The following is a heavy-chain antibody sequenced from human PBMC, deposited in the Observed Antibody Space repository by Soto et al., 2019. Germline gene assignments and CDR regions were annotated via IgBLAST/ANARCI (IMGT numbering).Heavy chain of an antibody. CDR1: GGSINSGGYY. J-gene: IGHJ4*02. CDR2: MYYSGST. Sequence: QVQLRESGPGLEKPSQTLSLTCNVSGGSINSGGYYWNWIRQHPGKGLEWIGYMYYSGSTYYNPFRRSRVNLSEETSENQSSLKLSAVAAEDTAVYFCTRGYRQSGYSSSWVFDYWGQGTLVNVSS. CDR3: TRGYRQSGYSSSWVFDY. D-gene: IGHD6-13*01. V-gene: IGHV4-31*03.